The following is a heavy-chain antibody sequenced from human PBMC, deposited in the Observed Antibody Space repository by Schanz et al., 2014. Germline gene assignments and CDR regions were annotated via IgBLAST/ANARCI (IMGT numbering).Heavy chain of an antibody. V-gene: IGHV3-9*01. CDR1: GFTFDDYA. CDR2: ISWNSGSI. CDR3: AKGFGGYDLVLDY. D-gene: IGHD5-12*01. Sequence: EVQLVESGGCLVQPGRSLRLSCAASGFTFDDYAMHWVRQAPGKGLEWVSGISWNSGSIGYEDSVKGRFTISRDNSKNTLSLQMNSLRAEDTAVYYCAKGFGGYDLVLDYWGQGTLVTVSS. J-gene: IGHJ4*02.